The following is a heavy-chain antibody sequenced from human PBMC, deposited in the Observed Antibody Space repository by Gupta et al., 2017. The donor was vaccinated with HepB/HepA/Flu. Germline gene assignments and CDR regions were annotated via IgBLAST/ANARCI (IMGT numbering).Heavy chain of an antibody. CDR1: GGSISGTHW. CDR3: ARRTATSPLDS. CDR2: SYHSGST. J-gene: IGHJ4*02. V-gene: IGHV4-4*02. Sequence: QVQLQESGPGLVKPSGTLALTCAVSGGSISGTHWWSWVRQPPGKGLEWIAESYHSGSTNYNPSLKGRVSILVDKSKNQFSLKLSSVTAADTAVYYCARRTATSPLDSWGPGSLVTVSS.